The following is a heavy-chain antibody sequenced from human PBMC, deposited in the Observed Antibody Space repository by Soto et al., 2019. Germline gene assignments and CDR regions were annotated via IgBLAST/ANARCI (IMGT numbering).Heavy chain of an antibody. Sequence: QVQLQESGPGLVKPSETLSLTCTVSGGSVSSGSYYWSWIRQPPGKGLEWIGYIYYSGSTNYNPSLKSRVTISVDTSKNQSSLKLSSVTAADTAVYYCARDRDLDYWGQGTLVTVSS. CDR3: ARDRDLDY. J-gene: IGHJ4*02. CDR1: GGSVSSGSYY. V-gene: IGHV4-61*01. CDR2: IYYSGST.